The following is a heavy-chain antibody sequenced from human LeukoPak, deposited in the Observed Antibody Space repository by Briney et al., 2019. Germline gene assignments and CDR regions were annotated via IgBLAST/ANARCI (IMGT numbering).Heavy chain of an antibody. CDR2: ISGSGGST. CDR3: AKAPTRVRGVFDY. J-gene: IGHJ4*02. D-gene: IGHD3-10*01. Sequence: GGSLRLSCAASGFTFSIYAMSWVRQAPGKGLECVSAISGSGGSTYYADSVKGRFTISRDNSKNTLYLQMDSLRAEDTAVYYCAKAPTRVRGVFDYWGQGTLVAVSS. CDR1: GFTFSIYA. V-gene: IGHV3-23*01.